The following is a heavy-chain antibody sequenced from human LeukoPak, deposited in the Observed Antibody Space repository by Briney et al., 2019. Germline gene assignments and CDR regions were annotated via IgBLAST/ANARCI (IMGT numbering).Heavy chain of an antibody. CDR3: AREKTWIQPVDF. CDR2: ISSTGSYI. V-gene: IGHV3-21*01. Sequence: GGSLRLSCGASGFTFSSYSMNWVRQAPGKGLEWVSSISSTGSYIYYADSVKGRFTISRDNAKNSLLLQMSSLRAEDTAVYYCAREKTWIQPVDFWGQGTLVTVSS. CDR1: GFTFSSYS. J-gene: IGHJ4*02. D-gene: IGHD5-18*01.